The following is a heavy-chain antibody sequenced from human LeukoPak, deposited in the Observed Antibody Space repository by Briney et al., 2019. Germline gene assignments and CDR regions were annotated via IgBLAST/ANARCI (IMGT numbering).Heavy chain of an antibody. CDR3: ARDLYGGSFDY. J-gene: IGHJ4*02. V-gene: IGHV1-46*01. D-gene: IGHD4-17*01. CDR1: GYPFTSYY. Sequence: EASVKFSCKASGYPFTSYYMHWVRQAPGQGLEWMGIINPSGGSTSYAQKFQGRVTMTRDTSTSTVYMELSSLRSEDTAVYYCARDLYGGSFDYWGQGTLVTVSS. CDR2: INPSGGST.